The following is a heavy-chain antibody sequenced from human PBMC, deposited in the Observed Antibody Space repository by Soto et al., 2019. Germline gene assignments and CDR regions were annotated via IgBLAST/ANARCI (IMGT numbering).Heavy chain of an antibody. Sequence: PGGSLRLSCAASGFTFSSYGMHWVRQAPGKGLEWVAVISYDGSNKYYADSVKGRFTISRDNSKNTLYLQMNSLRAEDTAVYYCVFLGAGFDYWGQGTLVTVSS. J-gene: IGHJ4*02. CDR3: VFLGAGFDY. V-gene: IGHV3-30*03. CDR2: ISYDGSNK. CDR1: GFTFSSYG.